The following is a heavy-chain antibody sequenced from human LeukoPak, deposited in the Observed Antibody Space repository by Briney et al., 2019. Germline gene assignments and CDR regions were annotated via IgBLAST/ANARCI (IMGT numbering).Heavy chain of an antibody. D-gene: IGHD2-15*01. Sequence: ASVKVSCKASGYTFTGYGISWVRQAPGQGLEWMGWISAYNGNTNYAQKLQGRVTMTTDTSTSTAYMELRSLRSDDTAVYYCALAERGNWFDPWGQGTLVTVSS. CDR3: ALAERGNWFDP. CDR1: GYTFTGYG. J-gene: IGHJ5*02. CDR2: ISAYNGNT. V-gene: IGHV1-18*01.